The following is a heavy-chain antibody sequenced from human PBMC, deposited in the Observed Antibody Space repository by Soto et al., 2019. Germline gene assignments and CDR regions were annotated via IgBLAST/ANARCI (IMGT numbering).Heavy chain of an antibody. CDR3: AKDLGLGTMIDGAFDI. Sequence: GGSLRLSCAASGFTFSSYAMSWVRQAPGKGLEWVSAISGSGGSTYYADSVKGRFTISRDNSKNTLYLQMNSLRAEDTAVYYCAKDLGLGTMIDGAFDIWGQGTMVTASS. CDR1: GFTFSSYA. J-gene: IGHJ3*02. CDR2: ISGSGGST. D-gene: IGHD3-22*01. V-gene: IGHV3-23*01.